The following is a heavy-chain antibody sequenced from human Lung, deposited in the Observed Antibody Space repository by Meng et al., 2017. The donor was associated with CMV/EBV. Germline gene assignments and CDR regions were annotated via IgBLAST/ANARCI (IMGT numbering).Heavy chain of an antibody. CDR3: TRGRGSTHKGNWFDP. CDR1: GYTFTSFD. J-gene: IGHJ5*02. Sequence: SGYTFTSFDINWVRQATGRELEGMGWMNPNSGNTAHAPKFRGRLTMTRNTSINTAYMDLSSLRSEDTAIYYCTRGRGSTHKGNWFDPWGQGTLVTVSS. CDR2: MNPNSGNT. D-gene: IGHD3-10*01. V-gene: IGHV1-8*01.